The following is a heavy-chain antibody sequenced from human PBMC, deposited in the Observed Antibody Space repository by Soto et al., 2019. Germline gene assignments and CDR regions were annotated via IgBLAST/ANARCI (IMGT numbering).Heavy chain of an antibody. V-gene: IGHV4-39*01. CDR2: IYSTKNT. CDR3: LRFNGYCVSTSCQGYYGLDV. D-gene: IGHD2-2*03. Sequence: SETLSLTCTVSGGSVSSNSYSWVWLRQSPGKGLEWIGTIYSTKNTYYHPSLLRLATISVDTYMNEYSLRHSSVTAADTADYYCLRFNGYCVSTSCQGYYGLDVWGQGTTGTGS. J-gene: IGHJ6*02. CDR1: GGSVSSNSYS.